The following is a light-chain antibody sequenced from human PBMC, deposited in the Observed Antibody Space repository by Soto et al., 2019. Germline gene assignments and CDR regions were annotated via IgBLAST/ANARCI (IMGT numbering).Light chain of an antibody. Sequence: DIQMTQSPSSLSASVGDRVTITCRASQSISNFLNWYQQKPGKAPELLIYAASSLHSGVPSRFSGSGSGTNFTLTIRSLQAEDFATYSCQQSYTTPYTFGKGTKLEIK. CDR2: AAS. CDR1: QSISNF. J-gene: IGKJ2*01. CDR3: QQSYTTPYT. V-gene: IGKV1-39*01.